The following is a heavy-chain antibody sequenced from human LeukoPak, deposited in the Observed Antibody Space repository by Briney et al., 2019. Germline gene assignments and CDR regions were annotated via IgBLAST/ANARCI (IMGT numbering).Heavy chain of an antibody. CDR2: IYYSGST. CDR3: ARHGAAGSDFDY. D-gene: IGHD6-13*01. V-gene: IGHV4-59*08. Sequence: PSETLSLTCTVSGGSISSYYWSWIRQPPGKGLEWIGYIYYSGSTNYNPSLKSRVTISVDTSKNQFSLKLSSVTAADTAVYYCARHGAAGSDFDYWGQGTLVTVSS. CDR1: GGSISSYY. J-gene: IGHJ4*02.